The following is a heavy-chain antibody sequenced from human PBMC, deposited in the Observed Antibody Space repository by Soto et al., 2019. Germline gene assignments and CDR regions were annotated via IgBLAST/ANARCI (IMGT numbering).Heavy chain of an antibody. J-gene: IGHJ3*02. D-gene: IGHD3-3*02. CDR1: GFTFSSNF. Sequence: GSLRLSCAASGFTFSSNFMSWVRQAPGKGLEWASVVYSGGSTYYADSVKGRFTISGDNSKNTLYLQMNSLRPEDTAVYYCASRILVSDAFDIWGQGTMVTVSS. CDR2: VYSGGST. CDR3: ASRILVSDAFDI. V-gene: IGHV3-53*01.